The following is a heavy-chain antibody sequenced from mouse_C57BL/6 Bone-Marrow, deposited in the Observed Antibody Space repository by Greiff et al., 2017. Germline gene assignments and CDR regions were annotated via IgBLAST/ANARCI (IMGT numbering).Heavy chain of an antibody. Sequence: VQLQQPGAELVRPGSSVKLSCKASGYTFTSYWMHWVKQRPIQGLEWIGNIDPSDSETHYNQKFKDKATLTVDKSSSTAYMQLSSLTSEDSAVYYSAREGGSYGWFANWGQGTLVTVSA. CDR2: IDPSDSET. CDR3: AREGGSYGWFAN. CDR1: GYTFTSYW. V-gene: IGHV1-52*01. J-gene: IGHJ3*01. D-gene: IGHD1-1*02.